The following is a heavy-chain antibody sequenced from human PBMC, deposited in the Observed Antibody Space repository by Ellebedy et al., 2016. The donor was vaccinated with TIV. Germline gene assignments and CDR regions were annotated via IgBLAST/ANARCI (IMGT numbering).Heavy chain of an antibody. CDR2: MYSAGST. D-gene: IGHD2-8*02. CDR3: ARGAVGYGHDAFDL. CDR1: GFTVSSSY. J-gene: IGHJ3*01. V-gene: IGHV3-53*04. Sequence: GESLKISCAASGFTVSSSYMSWVRQAPGKGLEWVSIMYSAGSTYYAGSVKGRFTISRHNSKKTLFLQMDSLRPEDTAVYYCARGAVGYGHDAFDLWGQGTMVTVSS.